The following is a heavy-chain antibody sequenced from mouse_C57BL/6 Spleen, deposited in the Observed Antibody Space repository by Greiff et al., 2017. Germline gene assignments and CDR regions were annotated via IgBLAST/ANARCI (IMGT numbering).Heavy chain of an antibody. CDR3: ARGGTAWFAY. D-gene: IGHD3-3*01. J-gene: IGHJ3*01. V-gene: IGHV1-64*01. CDR2: IHPNSGST. CDR1: GYTFTSYW. Sequence: QVQLQQPGAELVKPGASVKLSCTASGYTFTSYWMHWVQQRPGQGLEWIGMIHPNSGSTNYNEKFKSKATLTVDKSSSTAYLQLRSLTSEDAAVYDCARGGTAWFAYGGQGTLVTVSA.